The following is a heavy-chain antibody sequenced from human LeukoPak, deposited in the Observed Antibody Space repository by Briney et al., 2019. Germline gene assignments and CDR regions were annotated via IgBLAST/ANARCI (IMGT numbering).Heavy chain of an antibody. CDR3: ARGHTAVTRHFDF. J-gene: IGHJ4*02. Sequence: GGTLRLSCTVSGFTFSNYGMSWVRQAPGKGLEWVSIISSGSSAIFSADALKGRFTISRDDAKNLLYLDMNSLRAEDTAVYYCARGHTAVTRHFDFWGQGTLVTVSS. V-gene: IGHV3-21*01. CDR2: ISSGSSAI. D-gene: IGHD4-17*01. CDR1: GFTFSNYG.